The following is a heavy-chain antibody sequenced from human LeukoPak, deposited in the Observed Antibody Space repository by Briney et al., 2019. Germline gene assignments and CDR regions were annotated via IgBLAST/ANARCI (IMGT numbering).Heavy chain of an antibody. CDR3: AREQKYYDFWSGPPGTAFDI. CDR2: IIPIFGTA. D-gene: IGHD3-3*01. J-gene: IGHJ3*02. Sequence: ASEKVSCKASGGTFSSYAISWVRQAPGQGLEWMGGIIPIFGTANYAQKFQGRVTITADKSTSTAYMELSSLRSEDTAVYYCAREQKYYDFWSGPPGTAFDIWGQGTMVTVSS. CDR1: GGTFSSYA. V-gene: IGHV1-69*06.